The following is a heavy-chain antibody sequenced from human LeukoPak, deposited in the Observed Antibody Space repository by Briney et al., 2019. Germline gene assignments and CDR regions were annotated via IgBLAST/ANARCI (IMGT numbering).Heavy chain of an antibody. J-gene: IGHJ4*02. V-gene: IGHV4-59*12. D-gene: IGHD3-10*01. CDR1: GGSISSYY. CDR3: ARARNVILWFGELDY. Sequence: SETLSLTCTVSGGSISSYYWSWIRQPPGKGLEWIGCIYYSGSTNYNPSFKSRVTISVDTSKNQFSLKLSSVTAADTAVYYCARARNVILWFGELDYWGQGTLVTVSS. CDR2: IYYSGST.